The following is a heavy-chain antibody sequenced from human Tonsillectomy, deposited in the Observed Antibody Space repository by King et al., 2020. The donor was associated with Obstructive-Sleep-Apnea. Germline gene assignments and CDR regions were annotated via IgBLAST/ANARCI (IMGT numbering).Heavy chain of an antibody. J-gene: IGHJ2*01. CDR1: GGSISSSTYS. Sequence: QLQESGPGLVKPSETLSLTCTVSGGSISSSTYSWGGIRQPPGKGREGIGNIFHIGRPYYNPSPKSRVTISIDTSKNQFSLKLTSVTAADTAVYYCARGKKFYYDSSGYPNWYFDLWGRGTLVTVSS. D-gene: IGHD3-22*01. CDR2: IFHIGRP. CDR3: ARGKKFYYDSSGYPNWYFDL. V-gene: IGHV4-39*07.